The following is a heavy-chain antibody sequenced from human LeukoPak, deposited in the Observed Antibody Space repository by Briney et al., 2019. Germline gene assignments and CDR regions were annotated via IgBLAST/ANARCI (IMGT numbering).Heavy chain of an antibody. J-gene: IGHJ4*02. CDR2: ISSSSSYI. Sequence: GGSLRLSCAASGFTFSSYSMNWVRQAPGKGLEWVSSISSSSSYIYYADSVKGRFTISRDNAKNSLYLQMNSLRAEDTAVYYCARVPSSGSRYGPRSDYWGQGTLVTVSS. CDR3: ARVPSSGSRYGPRSDY. D-gene: IGHD5-18*01. CDR1: GFTFSSYS. V-gene: IGHV3-21*01.